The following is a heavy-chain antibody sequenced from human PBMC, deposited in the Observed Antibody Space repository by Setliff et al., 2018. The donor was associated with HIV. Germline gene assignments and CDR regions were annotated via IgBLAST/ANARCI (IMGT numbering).Heavy chain of an antibody. Sequence: ETLSLTCVISGGSMGSHYWGWIRQSPGKGLELIGNIHYTGISDINPSLKRRATISLDRPKIRFSLKLSSVTAADTAIYYCARAPGITAAGTEYFDSWGQGILVTVSS. J-gene: IGHJ4*02. CDR1: GGSMGSHY. CDR3: ARAPGITAAGTEYFDS. V-gene: IGHV4-59*11. CDR2: IHYTGIS. D-gene: IGHD6-13*01.